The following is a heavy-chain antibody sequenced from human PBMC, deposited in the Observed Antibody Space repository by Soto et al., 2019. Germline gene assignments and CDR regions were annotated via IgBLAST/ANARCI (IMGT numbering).Heavy chain of an antibody. CDR3: ARFYGDDTKWFDP. V-gene: IGHV4-30-2*01. Sequence: SETLSLTCAVSGGSISSGAYSWSWIRQPPGKGLEWIGYIYHSGSTYYNPSLKSRVTISVDRSKNQFSLKLSSVTAADTAVYYGARFYGDDTKWFDPWGQGTLVTVSS. CDR2: IYHSGST. CDR1: GGSISSGAYS. D-gene: IGHD4-17*01. J-gene: IGHJ5*02.